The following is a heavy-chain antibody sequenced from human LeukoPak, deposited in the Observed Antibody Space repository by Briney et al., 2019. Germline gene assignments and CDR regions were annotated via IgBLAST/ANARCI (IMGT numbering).Heavy chain of an antibody. J-gene: IGHJ4*02. CDR1: GGSIRSSNW. CDR3: ARRSLYDFWSGYYLNE. CDR2: IYHSGST. V-gene: IGHV4-4*02. Sequence: PSETLSLTCAVSGGSIRSSNWWSWVRQPPGKGLEWIGEIYHSGSTNYNPSLKSRVTISVDTSKNQFSLKLSSVTAADTAVYYCARRSLYDFWSGYYLNEWGQGTLVTVSS. D-gene: IGHD3-3*01.